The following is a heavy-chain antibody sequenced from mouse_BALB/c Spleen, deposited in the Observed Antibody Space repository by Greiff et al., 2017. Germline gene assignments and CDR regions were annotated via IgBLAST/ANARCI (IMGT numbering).Heavy chain of an antibody. CDR1: GFTFSSFG. V-gene: IGHV5-17*02. J-gene: IGHJ4*01. Sequence: EVKVVESGGGLVQPGGSRKLSCAASGFTFSSFGMHWVRQAPEKGLEWVAYISSGSSTIYYADTVKGRFTISRDNPKNTLFLQMTSLRSEDTAMYYCARSHYDYDDYAMDYWGQGTSVTVSS. CDR3: ARSHYDYDDYAMDY. D-gene: IGHD2-4*01. CDR2: ISSGSSTI.